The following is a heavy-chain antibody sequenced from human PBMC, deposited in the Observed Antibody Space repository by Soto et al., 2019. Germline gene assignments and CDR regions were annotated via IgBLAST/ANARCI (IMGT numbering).Heavy chain of an antibody. CDR2: SYYTGTT. CDR1: HGSVSSGTYS. V-gene: IGHV4-30-2*01. CDR3: ARVHYYDGMDL. J-gene: IGHJ6*01. Sequence: QLRLQESGSGLVKPSQTLSLTCTVSHGSVSSGTYSWSWVRQPPGKGLEWIGYSYYTGTTYYTTSLTSRLTMSLDMANDHFSLNLTCVTAADPAVYFFARVHYYDGMDLWGHGIRVTVPS.